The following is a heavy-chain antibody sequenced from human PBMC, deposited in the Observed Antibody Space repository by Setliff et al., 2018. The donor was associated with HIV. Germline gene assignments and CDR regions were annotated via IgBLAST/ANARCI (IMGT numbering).Heavy chain of an antibody. CDR2: IFGSGTT. V-gene: IGHV4-4*07. J-gene: IGHJ4*01. CDR3: ARDEGRATGSWWDQSASWYLDY. CDR1: TDSISNFH. Sequence: SSETLSLTCSVSTDSISNFHWSWMRQPAGKGLEWIGRIFGSGTTHYNPSLKSRVTMSIDTSKNQFSLKLNSVTAADTAMYFCARDEGRATGSWWDQSASWYLDYWGHGILVTVSS. D-gene: IGHD6-13*01.